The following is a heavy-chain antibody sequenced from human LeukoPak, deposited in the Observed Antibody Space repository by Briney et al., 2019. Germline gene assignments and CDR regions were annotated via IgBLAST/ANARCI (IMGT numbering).Heavy chain of an antibody. CDR3: ARRTGAASFWFDP. CDR2: INPNSGGT. D-gene: IGHD1-14*01. CDR1: GYTFTGYY. J-gene: IGHJ5*02. V-gene: IGHV1-2*02. Sequence: GASVKVSCKASGYTFTGYYMHWVRQAPGQGLEWMGWINPNSGGTNYAQKFQGRVTMTRDTSISTAYMELSRLRSDDTAVYYCARRTGAASFWFDPWGQGTLVTVSS.